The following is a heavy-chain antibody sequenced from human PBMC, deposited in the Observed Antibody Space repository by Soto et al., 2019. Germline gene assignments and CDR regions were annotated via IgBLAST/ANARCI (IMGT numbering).Heavy chain of an antibody. CDR1: GFTFSSYG. J-gene: IGHJ4*02. D-gene: IGHD2-2*01. V-gene: IGHV3-33*01. CDR3: ARQRAGYQSLDD. Sequence: GGSLRLSCAASGFTFSSYGMHWVRQAPGKGLEWVAVIWYDGSNKYYADSVKGRFTISRDNSKNTLYLQMNSLRAEDTAVYYCARQRAGYQSLDDWGKGSLVTVAS. CDR2: IWYDGSNK.